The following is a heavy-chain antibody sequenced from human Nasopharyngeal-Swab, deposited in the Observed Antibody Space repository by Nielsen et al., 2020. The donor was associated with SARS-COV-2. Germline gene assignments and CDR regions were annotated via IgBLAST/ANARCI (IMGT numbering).Heavy chain of an antibody. Sequence: SVKVSCKTSGGTFSSYGISWVRQAPGQGLEWMGRIIPIVGVANSQGRVTFTADKSTSTAYMELSSLRSDDTAVYYCARDSTYGDSSGYYYGRYHGMDVWGQGTTVTVSS. V-gene: IGHV1-69*04. J-gene: IGHJ6*02. D-gene: IGHD3-22*01. CDR3: ARDSTYGDSSGYYYGRYHGMDV. CDR1: GGTFSSYG. CDR2: IIPIVGVA.